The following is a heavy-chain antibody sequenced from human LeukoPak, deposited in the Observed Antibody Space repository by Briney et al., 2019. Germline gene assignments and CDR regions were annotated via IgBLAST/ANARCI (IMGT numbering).Heavy chain of an antibody. CDR3: ARDNTGSYEY. V-gene: IGHV3-43*02. J-gene: IGHJ4*02. D-gene: IGHD1-26*01. Sequence: PGGSLRLSCAASGFTFGDYDMHWVRQAPGKGLEWVSLIRADGATTRYTDSVKGRFTISRDNSKDSLYLQVNSLRTEDTALYYCARDNTGSYEYWGQGTLVTVSP. CDR1: GFTFGDYD. CDR2: IRADGATT.